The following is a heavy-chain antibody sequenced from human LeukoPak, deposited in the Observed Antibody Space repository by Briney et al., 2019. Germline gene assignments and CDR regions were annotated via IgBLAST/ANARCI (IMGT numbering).Heavy chain of an antibody. CDR1: GFSSTTAW. V-gene: IGHV3-7*01. Sequence: GGSLTLSCAVSGFSSTTAWMTWVRQAPGRGLEWVADIRQDGSDKYYVDAVKGRFIISRDKAKNLLYLQMNSLRADDTAAYYCARDWAGGPHDYWGQGTLVTVSS. CDR3: ARDWAGGPHDY. D-gene: IGHD3-10*01. J-gene: IGHJ4*02. CDR2: IRQDGSDK.